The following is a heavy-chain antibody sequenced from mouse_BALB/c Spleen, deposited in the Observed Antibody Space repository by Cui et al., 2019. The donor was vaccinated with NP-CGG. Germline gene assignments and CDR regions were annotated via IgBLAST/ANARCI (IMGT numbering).Heavy chain of an antibody. J-gene: IGHJ2*01. CDR2: IDPNSGGT. CDR3: ARYDYYGSSYFDY. Sequence: VQLQEPGADPVTRAASVRPSCKASGYTFTSYWMHWVKQRPGRGLEWIGRIDPNSGGTKYNEKFKSKATLTVDKPSSTAYMQLSSLTSEDSAVYYCARYDYYGSSYFDYWGQGTTLTVSS. V-gene: IGHV1-72*01. CDR1: GYTFTSYW. D-gene: IGHD1-1*01.